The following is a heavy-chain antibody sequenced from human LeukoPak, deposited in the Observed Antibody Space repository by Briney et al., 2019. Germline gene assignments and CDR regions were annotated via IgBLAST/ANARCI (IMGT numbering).Heavy chain of an antibody. CDR3: AGSTVTYYYGMDV. Sequence: PSETLSLTCIVSGGSISSGDYYWSWIRQPPGKGLEWIGYIYYSGSTYYNPSLKSRVTISVDTSKNQFSLKLSSVTAADTAVYYCAGSTVTYYYGMDVWGQGTTVTVSS. D-gene: IGHD4-17*01. J-gene: IGHJ6*02. CDR2: IYYSGST. CDR1: GGSISSGDYY. V-gene: IGHV4-30-4*01.